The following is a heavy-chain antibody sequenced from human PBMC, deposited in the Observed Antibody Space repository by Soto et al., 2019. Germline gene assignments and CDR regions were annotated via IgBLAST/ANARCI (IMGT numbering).Heavy chain of an antibody. J-gene: IGHJ6*03. Sequence: SVKVSCKASGGTFSSYTISWVRQAPGQGLEWMGRIIPILGIANYAQKFQGRVTITADKSTSTAYMELSSLRSEDTAVYYCARADSLYYYYMEVWGKGTTVTVSS. CDR1: GGTFSSYT. V-gene: IGHV1-69*02. CDR2: IIPILGIA. D-gene: IGHD2-15*01. CDR3: ARADSLYYYYMEV.